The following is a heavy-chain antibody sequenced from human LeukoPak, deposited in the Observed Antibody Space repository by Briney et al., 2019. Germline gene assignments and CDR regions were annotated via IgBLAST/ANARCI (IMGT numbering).Heavy chain of an antibody. J-gene: IGHJ4*02. CDR2: ISYDGSNK. V-gene: IGHV3-30*04. Sequence: GGSLRLSCAASGFTFSSYAMHWVRQAPGKGLEWVAVISYDGSNKYYADSVKGRFTISRDNSKNTLYLQTNSLRAEDTAVYYCARVATFGGVIVNDYWGQGTLVTVSS. CDR1: GFTFSSYA. CDR3: ARVATFGGVIVNDY. D-gene: IGHD3-16*02.